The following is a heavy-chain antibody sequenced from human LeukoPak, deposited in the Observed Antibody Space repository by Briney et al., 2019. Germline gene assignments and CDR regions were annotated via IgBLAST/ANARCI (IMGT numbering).Heavy chain of an antibody. CDR1: GFTFSNYN. CDR2: ISGSGGST. J-gene: IGHJ4*02. D-gene: IGHD3-10*01. CDR3: AKDKGGWRLLWFGELIN. V-gene: IGHV3-23*01. Sequence: PGGSLRLSCAASGFTFSNYNMNWVRQAPGKGLEWVSAISGSGGSTYYADSVKGRFTISRDNSKNTLYLQMNSLRAEDTAVYYCAKDKGGWRLLWFGELINWGQGTLVTVSS.